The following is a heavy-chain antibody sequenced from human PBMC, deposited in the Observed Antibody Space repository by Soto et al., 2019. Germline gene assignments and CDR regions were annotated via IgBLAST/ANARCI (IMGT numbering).Heavy chain of an antibody. Sequence: QVQLVQSGAEVKKPGASVKVSCKASGYTFTHYYIHWVRQAPGQGLEWMGMINPSGGSKDYAQKFQGRVTMTTYTSTTTVYMELSSLRSDDTAVYYCARPPFPGCINGVCYPCDHWGQGTLVTVSS. CDR1: GYTFTHYY. V-gene: IGHV1-46*01. D-gene: IGHD2-8*01. CDR3: ARPPFPGCINGVCYPCDH. CDR2: INPSGGSK. J-gene: IGHJ4*02.